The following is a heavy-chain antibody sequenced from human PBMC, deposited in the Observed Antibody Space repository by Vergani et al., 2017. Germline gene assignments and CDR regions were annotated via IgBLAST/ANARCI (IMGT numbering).Heavy chain of an antibody. CDR2: IYLNDDQ. Sequence: QTTWKESGPTLVKLPQTLPRTCTFPGFPLKTRGVSVAWFRKPPGKALDWLALIYLNDDQHYSPSPNNRVTITKDTTKNQVVLTMNNMDYVDTGSYYCVYRKTECGTTGYFYPFYYYCYMDVWGKGTAVTVSS. J-gene: IGHJ6*03. D-gene: IGHD1-7*01. CDR3: VYRKTECGTTGYFYPFYYYCYMDV. CDR1: GFPLKTRGVS. V-gene: IGHV2-5*04.